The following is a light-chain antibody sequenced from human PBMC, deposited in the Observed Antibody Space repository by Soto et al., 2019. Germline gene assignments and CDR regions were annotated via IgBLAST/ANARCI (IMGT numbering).Light chain of an antibody. CDR3: QQYNNWPPIT. Sequence: IVLTQSPCTLSLSPGERATLSCRASQSVSSNYLAWYQQKPGQAPRLLVYGASTRATGLPDRFSGSGSGTEFTLTISSLQSEDFAVYCCQQYNNWPPITFGQGTRLEI. V-gene: IGKV3D-15*01. J-gene: IGKJ5*01. CDR2: GAS. CDR1: QSVSSN.